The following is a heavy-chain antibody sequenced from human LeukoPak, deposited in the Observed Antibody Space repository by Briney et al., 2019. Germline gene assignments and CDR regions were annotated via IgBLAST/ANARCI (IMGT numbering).Heavy chain of an antibody. CDR3: AKGSPQGVVVVATTLYFDY. D-gene: IGHD2-15*01. CDR2: ISGSGGTT. Sequence: GGSLRLSCAASGFIFSSYAMSWVRQAPGKGLEWASAISGSGGTTYYADSVKGRFTISRGNSKNTLYLQMNSLRAEDTAVYYCAKGSPQGVVVVATTLYFDYWGQGTLVTVSS. J-gene: IGHJ4*02. CDR1: GFIFSSYA. V-gene: IGHV3-23*01.